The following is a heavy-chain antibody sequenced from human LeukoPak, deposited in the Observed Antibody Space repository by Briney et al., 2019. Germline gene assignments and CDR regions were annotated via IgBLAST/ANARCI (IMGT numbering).Heavy chain of an antibody. Sequence: SETLSLTCTVSGGSISSYYWSWIRQPPGKGLEWIGYIYYSGSTNYNPSLKSRVTISVDTSKNQFSLKLSSVTAADTAVYYCARGGAVADFYYYYMDVWGKGTTVTVSS. D-gene: IGHD6-19*01. CDR1: GGSISSYY. CDR3: ARGGAVADFYYYYMDV. CDR2: IYYSGST. J-gene: IGHJ6*03. V-gene: IGHV4-59*01.